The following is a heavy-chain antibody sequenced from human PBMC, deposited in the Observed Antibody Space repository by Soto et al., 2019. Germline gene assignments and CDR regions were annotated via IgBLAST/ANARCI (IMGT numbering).Heavy chain of an antibody. V-gene: IGHV1-18*04. CDR2: ISAFNHKA. J-gene: IGHJ4*02. CDR3: ARQHNDLWTDSPDFDY. CDR1: GYNYNNYG. D-gene: IGHD3-9*01. Sequence: QVQLVQSGGEVKKPGASVKVSCKASGYNYNNYGVTWVRQAPGQGLEWMGWISAFNHKANYAHNIQDRVTMTIDTSTNTAHMEMRSLRPDETAVCDCARQHNDLWTDSPDFDYWGQGTLVTVSA.